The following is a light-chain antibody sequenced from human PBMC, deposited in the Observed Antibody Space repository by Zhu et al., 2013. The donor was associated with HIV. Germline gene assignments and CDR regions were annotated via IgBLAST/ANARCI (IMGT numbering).Light chain of an antibody. CDR3: QHRGKRPPWT. V-gene: IGKV3D-20*02. Sequence: EIVLTQSPGTLSLSPGERATLSCRASESVNTNYLAWYQQKPGQAPRLLIYGASSRASGIPARFSGSGSGTDFTLTISSLEPEDFAIYYCQHRGKRPPWTFGQGTKVEIK. J-gene: IGKJ1*01. CDR2: GAS. CDR1: ESVNTNY.